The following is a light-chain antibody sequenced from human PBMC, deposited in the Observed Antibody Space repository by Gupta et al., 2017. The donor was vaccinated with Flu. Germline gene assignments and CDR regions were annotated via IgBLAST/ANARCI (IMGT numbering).Light chain of an antibody. CDR1: QSISNY. CDR2: AAS. J-gene: IGKJ1*01. V-gene: IGKV1-39*01. CDR3: QQSYTTPRT. Sequence: PSSLSASVGDRVTITCRASQSISNYLNWYQQKPGKAPQSLIYAASSLQSGVPSRFSGSGHGTDFTLNMSSLQPEDSATYYCQQSYTTPRTFGQGTKVEIK.